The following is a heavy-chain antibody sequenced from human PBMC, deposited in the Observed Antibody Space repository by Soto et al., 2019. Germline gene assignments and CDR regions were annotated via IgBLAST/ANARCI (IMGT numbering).Heavy chain of an antibody. Sequence: QPGGSLRLSCAASGFTFSSYSMNWVRQAPGKGLEWVSYISSSSSTIYYADSVKGRFTISRDNAKNSLYLQMNSLRDEDTAVYYCARISSWPYEYGMDVWGQGTTVTVSS. V-gene: IGHV3-48*02. CDR1: GFTFSSYS. CDR3: ARISSWPYEYGMDV. D-gene: IGHD6-13*01. CDR2: ISSSSSTI. J-gene: IGHJ6*02.